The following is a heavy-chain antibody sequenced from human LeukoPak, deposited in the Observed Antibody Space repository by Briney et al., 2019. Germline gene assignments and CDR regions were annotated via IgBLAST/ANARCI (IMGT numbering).Heavy chain of an antibody. J-gene: IGHJ6*03. V-gene: IGHV1-69*05. CDR3: ARAVSSSRRYYYYYYMDV. D-gene: IGHD6-6*01. CDR1: GGTFSSYA. Sequence: SVKVSCKASGGTFSSYAISWVRQAPGQGLEWMGGIIPIFGTANYALKFQGRVTITTDESTSTAYMELSSLRSEDTAVYYCARAVSSSRRYYYYYYMDVWGKGTTVTVPS. CDR2: IIPIFGTA.